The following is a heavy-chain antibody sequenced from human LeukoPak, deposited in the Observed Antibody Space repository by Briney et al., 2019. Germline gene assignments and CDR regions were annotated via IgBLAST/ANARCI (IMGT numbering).Heavy chain of an antibody. CDR2: IYSGGST. D-gene: IGHD4-23*01. CDR3: AGTATVVPYYYYYYMDV. Sequence: GGSLRLSCAASGFTVSSNYMSWVRQAPGKGLEWVSVIYSGGSTYYADSVKGRFTISRDNSKNTLYLQMNSLRAEDTAVYYCAGTATVVPYYYYYYMDVWGKGTTVTISS. CDR1: GFTVSSNY. J-gene: IGHJ6*03. V-gene: IGHV3-53*01.